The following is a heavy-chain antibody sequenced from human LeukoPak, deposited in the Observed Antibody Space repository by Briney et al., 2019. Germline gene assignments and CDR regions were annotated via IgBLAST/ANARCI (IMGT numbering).Heavy chain of an antibody. CDR3: ARAQVVRGLIIMSLRSYYMDV. CDR1: GGSISSTNW. V-gene: IGHV4-4*02. Sequence: SETLSLTCAVSGGSISSTNWWSWVRQSPGRGLEWIGEISHSGSTNYNPSLKSRVTISVDKSKNQFSLKLRSVTAADTAVYYCARAQVVRGLIIMSLRSYYMDVWGKGTTVTVSS. D-gene: IGHD3-10*02. CDR2: ISHSGST. J-gene: IGHJ6*03.